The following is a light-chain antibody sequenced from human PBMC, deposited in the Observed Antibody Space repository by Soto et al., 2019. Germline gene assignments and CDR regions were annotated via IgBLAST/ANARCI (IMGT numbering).Light chain of an antibody. CDR1: SSDVGGCNL. J-gene: IGLJ1*01. V-gene: IGLV2-14*02. CDR3: SSYTTSNTLV. Sequence: QSALTQPPSVSGSPGQSITISCTGTSSDVGGCNLVSWYQQHPGKAPKLMIYGVTNRPSGVSNRFSGSKSGNTASLTISGLQAEDEADYYCSSYTTSNTLVFGTGTKVTVL. CDR2: GVT.